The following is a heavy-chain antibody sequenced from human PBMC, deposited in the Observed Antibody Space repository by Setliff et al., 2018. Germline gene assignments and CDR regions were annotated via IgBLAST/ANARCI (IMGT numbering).Heavy chain of an antibody. CDR2: IYPGDSDT. V-gene: IGHV5-51*01. D-gene: IGHD4-17*01. J-gene: IGHJ6*02. CDR1: GYTFTSYW. CDR3: ARSDYGDYFAWDSYGMDV. Sequence: GESLKISCKGSGYTFTSYWIAWVRQMPGKGLEWMGIIYPGDSDTRYSPSFQGQVTISADRSTRTAYLQWSSLKASDTAFYYCARSDYGDYFAWDSYGMDVWGQGTTVTVSS.